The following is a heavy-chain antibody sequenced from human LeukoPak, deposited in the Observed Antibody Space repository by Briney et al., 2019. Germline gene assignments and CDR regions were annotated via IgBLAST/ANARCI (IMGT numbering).Heavy chain of an antibody. CDR2: INAGNGDT. Sequence: ASVKVSCKASGGTFSSYAISWVRQAPGQRLEWMGWINAGNGDTKYSQKFQGRVTITRDTSASTAYMELSSLRSEDTAVYYCARGAVSSSWYFFLDYWGQGTLVTVSS. CDR3: ARGAVSSSWYFFLDY. V-gene: IGHV1-3*01. D-gene: IGHD6-13*01. J-gene: IGHJ4*02. CDR1: GGTFSSYA.